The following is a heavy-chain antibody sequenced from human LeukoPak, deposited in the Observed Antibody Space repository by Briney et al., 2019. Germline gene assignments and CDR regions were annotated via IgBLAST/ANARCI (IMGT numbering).Heavy chain of an antibody. Sequence: SETLSLTCTVSGGSISSYYWSWIRHPAGKGLEWIGRIYTSGSTNYNPSLKSRVTISVDTSKNQFSLKLSSVTAADTAVYYCARGRKYCTHGVCYKMDWFDPWGQGTLVTVSS. CDR1: GGSISSYY. J-gene: IGHJ5*02. CDR3: ARGRKYCTHGVCYKMDWFDP. D-gene: IGHD2-8*01. CDR2: IYTSGST. V-gene: IGHV4-4*07.